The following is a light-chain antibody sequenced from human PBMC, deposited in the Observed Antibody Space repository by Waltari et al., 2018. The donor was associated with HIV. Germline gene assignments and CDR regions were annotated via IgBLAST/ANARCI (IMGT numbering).Light chain of an antibody. J-gene: IGLJ2*01. V-gene: IGLV2-8*01. Sequence: QSALTQPPSASGSPGQPVPISCTGTSSHVGGYNYVSWYQQHPGKAPKLMIYEVSKRPSGVPDRFSGSGSGNTASLTVSGLQAEDEADYYCSSYTGSDNLVFGGGTKLTVL. CDR1: SSHVGGYNY. CDR2: EVS. CDR3: SSYTGSDNLV.